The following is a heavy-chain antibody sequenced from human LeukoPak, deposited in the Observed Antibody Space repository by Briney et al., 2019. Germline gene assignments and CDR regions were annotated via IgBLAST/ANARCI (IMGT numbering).Heavy chain of an antibody. J-gene: IGHJ4*02. V-gene: IGHV4-61*02. D-gene: IGHD5-24*01. CDR2: IYISGST. Sequence: PSQTLSLTCTVSGGSISSGSYYWSWIRQPAGKGLEWIGRIYISGSTNYNPSLKSRVTISVDTSKNQFSLKLSSVTAADTAMYYCARNMGDGYNSMGYWGQGTLVTVSS. CDR1: GGSISSGSYY. CDR3: ARNMGDGYNSMGY.